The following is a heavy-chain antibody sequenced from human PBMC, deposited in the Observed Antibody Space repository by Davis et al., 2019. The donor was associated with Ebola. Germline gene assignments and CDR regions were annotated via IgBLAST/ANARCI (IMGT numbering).Heavy chain of an antibody. CDR3: SERGSSV. CDR2: IYYTGNA. J-gene: IGHJ4*02. V-gene: IGHV4-59*03. CDR1: GVSISRHY. D-gene: IGHD3-10*01. Sequence: PSETLSLTCTLSGVSISRHYWSWIRQPPGKRLEWIGSIYYTGNAYYNSSLARRATISVDTSKNQFSLKLTSVTAADTAMYYCSERGSSVWGQGTLVTVSS.